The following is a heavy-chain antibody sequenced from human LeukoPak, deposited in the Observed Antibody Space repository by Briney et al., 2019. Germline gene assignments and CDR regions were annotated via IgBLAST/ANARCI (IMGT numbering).Heavy chain of an antibody. CDR1: GYNFPNYW. CDR2: IYPRASDT. V-gene: IGHV5-51*01. Sequence: GESLKISCKGSGYNFPNYWIGWVRQLPGKGLEWMGIIYPRASDTRYSPSFQGHVVISDDKSINTAYLQLSSLKVSDSAMYFCTRRGFDLWGQGTQVTVSS. CDR3: TRRGFDL. J-gene: IGHJ4*02.